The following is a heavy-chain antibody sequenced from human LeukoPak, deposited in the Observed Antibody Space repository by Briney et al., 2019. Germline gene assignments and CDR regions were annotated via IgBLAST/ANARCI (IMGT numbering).Heavy chain of an antibody. Sequence: SETLSLTCAVYGGSFSGYYWSWIRQPPGKGLEWIGEINHGGSTNYNPSLKSRVTISVDTSKNQFSLKLSSVTAADTAVYYCARGYDYVWGSYRFYFDYWGQGTLVTVSS. CDR2: INHGGST. CDR3: ARGYDYVWGSYRFYFDY. V-gene: IGHV4-34*01. CDR1: GGSFSGYY. D-gene: IGHD3-16*02. J-gene: IGHJ4*02.